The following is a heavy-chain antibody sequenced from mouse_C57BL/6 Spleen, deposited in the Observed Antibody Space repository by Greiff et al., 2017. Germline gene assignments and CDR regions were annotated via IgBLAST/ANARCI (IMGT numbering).Heavy chain of an antibody. D-gene: IGHD1-1*01. V-gene: IGHV5-17*01. J-gene: IGHJ4*01. CDR3: ARAITTVVAPYAMDY. Sequence: EVHLVESGGGLVKPGGSLKLSCAASGFTFSDYGMHWVRQAPEKGLEWVAYISSGSSTIYYADTVKGRFTISRDNAKNTLCLQMTSLRSEDTAMYYCARAITTVVAPYAMDYWGQGTSVTVSS. CDR2: ISSGSSTI. CDR1: GFTFSDYG.